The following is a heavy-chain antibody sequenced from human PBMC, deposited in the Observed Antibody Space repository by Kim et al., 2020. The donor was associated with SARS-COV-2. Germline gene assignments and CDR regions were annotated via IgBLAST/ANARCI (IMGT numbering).Heavy chain of an antibody. J-gene: IGHJ4*02. CDR3: AILDSAQVPGVF. D-gene: IGHD3-10*01. V-gene: IGHV3-7*03. Sequence: YYAVSVKGRFTMSRDNAKNSLYLEMNRLRPEDTALYYCAILDSAQVPGVFWGQGTLVTVSS.